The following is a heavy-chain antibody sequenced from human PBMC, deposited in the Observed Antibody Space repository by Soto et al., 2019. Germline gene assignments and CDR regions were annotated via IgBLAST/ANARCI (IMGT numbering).Heavy chain of an antibody. J-gene: IGHJ4*02. CDR1: GGSFSGYY. CDR2: INHSGST. Sequence: QVQLQQWGAGLLKPSETLSLTCAVYGGSFSGYYWSWIRQPPGTGLEWIGEINHSGSTNYNPSLKSRVTISVDTSKNQFSLKLIYVTAADTSVYYCARGVGYRYVDYWGQGTLVTVSS. CDR3: ARGVGYRYVDY. V-gene: IGHV4-34*01. D-gene: IGHD5-18*01.